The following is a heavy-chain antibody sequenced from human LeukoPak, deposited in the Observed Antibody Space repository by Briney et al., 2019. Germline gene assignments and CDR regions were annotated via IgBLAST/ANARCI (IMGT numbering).Heavy chain of an antibody. V-gene: IGHV4-4*09. CDR2: IHTSGST. D-gene: IGHD1-26*01. Sequence: SETLSLTCTVSGASISSYYWSWIRQPPGKGLEWIGFIHTSGSTNYNPSLKSRVTISVDTSKNQFTSKNQFSLKLTSVTAADTAVYYCARHYSGSYSPFDYWGQGTLVTVSS. CDR1: GASISSYY. CDR3: ARHYSGSYSPFDY. J-gene: IGHJ4*02.